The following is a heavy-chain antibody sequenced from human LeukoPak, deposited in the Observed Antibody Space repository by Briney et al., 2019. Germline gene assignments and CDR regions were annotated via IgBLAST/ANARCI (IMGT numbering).Heavy chain of an antibody. Sequence: SETLSLTCTVSGGSISSYYWSWIRQPPGKGLEWIGYIYYSGSTNYNPSLKSRVTISVDTSKNQFSLTLSSVTAADTAVYYCARAGAGYCSGGSCDDAFDIWGQGTMVTVSS. J-gene: IGHJ3*02. CDR3: ARAGAGYCSGGSCDDAFDI. V-gene: IGHV4-59*01. CDR1: GGSISSYY. D-gene: IGHD2-15*01. CDR2: IYYSGST.